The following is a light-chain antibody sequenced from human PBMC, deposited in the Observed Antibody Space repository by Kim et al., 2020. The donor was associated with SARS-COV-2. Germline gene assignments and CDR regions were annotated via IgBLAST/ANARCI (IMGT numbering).Light chain of an antibody. CDR1: QSVSSY. J-gene: IGKJ2*01. CDR2: DAS. V-gene: IGKV3-11*01. Sequence: SLSPGERATLSCRASQSVSSYLAWYQQKPGQAPRLLIYDASSRATGIPARFSGSGSGTDFTLTISSLEPEDFAVYYCQQRSNWLRTFGQGTKLEI. CDR3: QQRSNWLRT.